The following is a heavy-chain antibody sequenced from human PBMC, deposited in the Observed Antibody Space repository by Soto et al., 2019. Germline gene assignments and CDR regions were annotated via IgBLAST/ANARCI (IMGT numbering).Heavy chain of an antibody. J-gene: IGHJ5*02. CDR1: GYTFTSYY. CDR2: INPSGGST. D-gene: IGHD3-10*01. Sequence: QVQLVQSGAEVKKPGALVKASCKASGYTFTSYYMHWVRQAPGQGLEWMGIINPSGGSTSYAQKVTGRVTMTRDTSTSTVYMERISLRSEDTTVYYCAREVGVLWFGELGLFEPWGQGTLVTVSS. CDR3: AREVGVLWFGELGLFEP. V-gene: IGHV1-46*01.